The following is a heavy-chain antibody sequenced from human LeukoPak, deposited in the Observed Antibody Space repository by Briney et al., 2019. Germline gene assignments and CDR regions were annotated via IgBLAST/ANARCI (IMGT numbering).Heavy chain of an antibody. Sequence: GESLKISCKISGYTLTNNWIGWVRQVPGKGLEWMGLIYPGYSDAKYSPSFQGQVTLSVDASISTAYLQLTGLRASDTAIYYCVRPGSYNWNLGPDAFDIWGQGTMVTVSS. J-gene: IGHJ3*02. CDR1: GYTLTNNW. CDR3: VRPGSYNWNLGPDAFDI. V-gene: IGHV5-51*01. CDR2: IYPGYSDA. D-gene: IGHD1-20*01.